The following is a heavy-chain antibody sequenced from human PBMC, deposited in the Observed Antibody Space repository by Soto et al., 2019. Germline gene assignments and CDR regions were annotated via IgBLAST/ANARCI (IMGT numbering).Heavy chain of an antibody. Sequence: GASVKVSCKASGYTFTSYAMHWVRQAPGQRLEWMGWINAGNGNTKYSQKLQGRVTITRDTSASTAYMELSSLRSEDTAVYYCARGVPLVRYYYYYGMDVWGQGTTVTVSS. J-gene: IGHJ6*02. CDR1: GYTFTSYA. CDR2: INAGNGNT. D-gene: IGHD6-6*01. V-gene: IGHV1-3*01. CDR3: ARGVPLVRYYYYYGMDV.